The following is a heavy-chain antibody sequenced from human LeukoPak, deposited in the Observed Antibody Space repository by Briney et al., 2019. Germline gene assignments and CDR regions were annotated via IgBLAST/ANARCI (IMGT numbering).Heavy chain of an antibody. CDR3: AREMGVLRYFDWFSDAFDI. V-gene: IGHV3-20*04. Sequence: GGSLRLSCAASGFTFDDYGMSWVRQAPGKGLEWVSGINWNGGSTVYADSVKGRFTISRDNAKNSLYLQMNSLRAEDTALYYCAREMGVLRYFDWFSDAFDIWGQGTMVTVSS. CDR2: INWNGGST. D-gene: IGHD3-9*01. J-gene: IGHJ3*02. CDR1: GFTFDDYG.